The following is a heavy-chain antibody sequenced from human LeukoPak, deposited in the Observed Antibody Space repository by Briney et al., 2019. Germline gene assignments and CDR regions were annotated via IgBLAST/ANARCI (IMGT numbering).Heavy chain of an antibody. D-gene: IGHD3-22*01. CDR1: GGSISSYY. CDR2: IYTSGST. V-gene: IGHV4-4*07. CDR3: AANYYDSIGYRY. Sequence: SETLSLTCTVSGGSISSYYWSWIRQPAGKGLEWIGRIYTSGSTNYNPSLKSRVTMSVDTSKNQFSLKLSSATAADTAVYYCAANYYDSIGYRYWGQGTLVTVSS. J-gene: IGHJ4*02.